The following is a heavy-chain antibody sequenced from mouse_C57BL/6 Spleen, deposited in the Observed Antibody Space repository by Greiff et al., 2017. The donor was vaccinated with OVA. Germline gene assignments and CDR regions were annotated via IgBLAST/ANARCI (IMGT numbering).Heavy chain of an antibody. J-gene: IGHJ3*01. CDR2: INYDGSST. CDR3: AREGYGNGGFAY. D-gene: IGHD2-1*01. V-gene: IGHV5-16*01. CDR1: GFTFSDYY. Sequence: EVQLVESEGGLVQPGSSMKLSCTASGFTFSDYYMAWVRQVPEKGLEWVANINYDGSSTYYLDSLKSRFIISRDNAKNILYLQMSSLKSEDTATYYCAREGYGNGGFAYWGQGTLVTVSA.